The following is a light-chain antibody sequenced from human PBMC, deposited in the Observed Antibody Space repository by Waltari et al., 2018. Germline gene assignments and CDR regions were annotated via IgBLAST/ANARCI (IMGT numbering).Light chain of an antibody. V-gene: IGLV3-25*03. Sequence: SYELTQPSSMSVSPGQPATIPCSGNLLVKQYGYLYQQKPGHAPILVIFKDNERPSGIPERFSGSSSGTTVTLTISGVQAEDEADYYCQSADSSGPSVVFGGGTKLT. CDR1: LLVKQY. CDR2: KDN. J-gene: IGLJ2*01. CDR3: QSADSSGPSVV.